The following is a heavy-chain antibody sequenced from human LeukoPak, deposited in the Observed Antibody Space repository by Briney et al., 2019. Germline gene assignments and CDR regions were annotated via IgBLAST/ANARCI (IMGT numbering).Heavy chain of an antibody. CDR3: ASGNYDFWSGYPHFDY. Sequence: ASVKVSCKASGYTFTSYDINWVRQATGQGLEWMGWMNPNSGNTGYVQKFQGRVTTTRNTSISTAYMELSSLRSEDTAVYYCASGNYDFWSGYPHFDYWGQGTLVTVSS. CDR2: MNPNSGNT. V-gene: IGHV1-8*01. D-gene: IGHD3-3*01. CDR1: GYTFTSYD. J-gene: IGHJ4*02.